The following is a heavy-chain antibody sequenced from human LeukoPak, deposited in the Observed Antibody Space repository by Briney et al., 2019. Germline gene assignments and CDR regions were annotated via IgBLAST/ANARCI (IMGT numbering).Heavy chain of an antibody. CDR3: AREGYGFSFDY. Sequence: ASETLSLTCSVSGGSISSYYWSWIRQPAGKGLEWIGRIYTSGSTDYNPSPKSRVSMSVDTSKNQFSLKLSSVTAADTAVYYCAREGYGFSFDYWGQGTLVTVSS. V-gene: IGHV4-4*07. CDR1: GGSISSYY. D-gene: IGHD5-18*01. J-gene: IGHJ4*02. CDR2: IYTSGST.